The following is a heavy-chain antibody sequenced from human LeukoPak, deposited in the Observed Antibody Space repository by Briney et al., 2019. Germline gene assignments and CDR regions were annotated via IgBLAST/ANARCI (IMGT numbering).Heavy chain of an antibody. CDR1: GYTFNNYG. CDR3: AKDWHILTGRNCFDP. J-gene: IGHJ5*02. D-gene: IGHD3-9*01. Sequence: ASVTVSCKASGYTFNNYGISWVRQAPGHGLEWRGWVTSYNGDTNYAQKFQGRVTMSADTSTSTAYVELRSLRFDDTAIYYCAKDWHILTGRNCFDPWGQGTLVTVS. V-gene: IGHV1-18*01. CDR2: VTSYNGDT.